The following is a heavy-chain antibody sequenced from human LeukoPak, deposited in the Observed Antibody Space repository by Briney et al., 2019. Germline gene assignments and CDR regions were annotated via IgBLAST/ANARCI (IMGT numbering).Heavy chain of an antibody. CDR3: ARGDIVVVPAAGYYYYHGMDV. V-gene: IGHV1-8*01. CDR1: GYTFTSYD. D-gene: IGHD2-2*01. J-gene: IGHJ6*02. CDR2: MNPNSGNT. Sequence: ASVKVSCKASGYTFTSYDINWVRQATGQGLEWMGWMNPNSGNTGYAQKFQGRVTMTRNTSISTAYMELSSLRSEDTAVYYCARGDIVVVPAAGYYYYHGMDVWGQGTTVTVSS.